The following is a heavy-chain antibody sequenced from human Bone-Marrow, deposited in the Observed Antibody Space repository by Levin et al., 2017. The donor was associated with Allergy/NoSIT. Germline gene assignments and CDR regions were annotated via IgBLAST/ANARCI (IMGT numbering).Heavy chain of an antibody. CDR3: ASRITVSGGLDV. V-gene: IGHV3-21*01. CDR2: ISSTSGYI. CDR1: GVTFNNYT. D-gene: IGHD6-19*01. Sequence: PGGSLRLSCAASGVTFNNYTLTWVRQAPGKGLEWVSSISSTSGYIHYADPVEGRFTVSRDNAKKSLYLQMNSLRAEDTAIYYCASRITVSGGLDVWGQGTTVTVSS. J-gene: IGHJ6*02.